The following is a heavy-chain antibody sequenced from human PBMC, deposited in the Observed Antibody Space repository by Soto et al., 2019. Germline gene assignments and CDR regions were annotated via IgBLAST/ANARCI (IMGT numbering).Heavy chain of an antibody. D-gene: IGHD3-10*01. CDR2: INHSGST. Sequence: PSETLSLTCAVYGGSFSGYYWSWIRQPPGKGLEWIGEINHSGSTNYNPSLKSRVTISVDTSKNQFSLKLSSVTAADTAVYYCARLKTITMVRGVIMSNNWFDPWGQGTLVTVSS. CDR1: GGSFSGYY. CDR3: ARLKTITMVRGVIMSNNWFDP. J-gene: IGHJ5*02. V-gene: IGHV4-34*01.